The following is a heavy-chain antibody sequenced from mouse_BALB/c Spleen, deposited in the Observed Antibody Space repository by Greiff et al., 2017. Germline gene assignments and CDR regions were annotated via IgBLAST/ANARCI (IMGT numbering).Heavy chain of an antibody. CDR3: ARRDGSSLYYFDY. D-gene: IGHD1-1*01. J-gene: IGHJ2*01. Sequence: VQLQQSGAELVRPGTSVKISCKASGYTFTNYWLGWVKQRPGHGLEWIGDIYPGGGYTNYNEKFKGKATLTADTSSSTAYMQLSSLTSEDSAVYFCARRDGSSLYYFDYWGQGTTLTVSS. CDR1: GYTFTNYW. CDR2: IYPGGGYT. V-gene: IGHV1-63*02.